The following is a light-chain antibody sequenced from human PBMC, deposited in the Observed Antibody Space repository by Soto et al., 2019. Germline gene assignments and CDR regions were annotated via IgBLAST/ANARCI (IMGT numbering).Light chain of an antibody. CDR3: QQSNSFPIT. J-gene: IGKJ5*01. Sequence: DIQRTQSQSSRSASVGERVTITCGASQPIRNELGWYQQKPGKAPTRLIYDASSLQSGVQSRFSGSGSGTEFTLTISSLQPEDFATYYCQQSNSFPITVGQGTRLEIK. CDR1: QPIRNE. V-gene: IGKV1-17*01. CDR2: DAS.